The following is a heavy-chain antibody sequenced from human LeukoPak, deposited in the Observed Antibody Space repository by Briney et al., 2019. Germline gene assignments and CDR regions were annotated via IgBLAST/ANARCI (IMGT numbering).Heavy chain of an antibody. D-gene: IGHD2-2*01. CDR3: ARGSAYCSSTSCYVLYYFDY. CDR2: INTNTGNP. J-gene: IGHJ4*02. Sequence: GASVKVSCKASGYTFTSYAMNWVRQAPGQGLEWMGWINTNTGNPTYAQGFTGRFVFSLDTSVSTAYLQISSLKAEDTAVYYCARGSAYCSSTSCYVLYYFDYWGQGTLVTVSS. V-gene: IGHV7-4-1*02. CDR1: GYTFTSYA.